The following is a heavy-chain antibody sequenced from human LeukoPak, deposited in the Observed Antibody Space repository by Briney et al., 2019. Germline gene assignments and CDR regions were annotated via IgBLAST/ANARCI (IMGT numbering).Heavy chain of an antibody. D-gene: IGHD3-10*01. CDR1: GGSISSYY. CDR3: VCQLAYYGMDV. J-gene: IGHJ6*02. V-gene: IGHV4-59*12. Sequence: KSSETLSLTCTVSGGSISSYYWSWIRQPPGKGLEWIGYIYYSGSTNYNPSLKSRVTISVDTSKNQFSLKLSSVTAADTAVYYCVCQLAYYGMDVWGQGTTVTVSS. CDR2: IYYSGST.